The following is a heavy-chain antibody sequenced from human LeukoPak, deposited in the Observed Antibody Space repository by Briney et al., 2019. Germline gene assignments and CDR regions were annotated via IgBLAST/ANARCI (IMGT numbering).Heavy chain of an antibody. D-gene: IGHD2-2*01. V-gene: IGHV3-23*01. CDR3: AKAAYCSSTSCSDEYYYYYYGMDV. CDR2: ISGSGGST. Sequence: GGSLRLSCAASGFTFSSYAMSWVRQAPGKGLEWVSAISGSGGSTYYADSVKGRFTISRDNSKNTLYLQMNSLRAADTAVYYCAKAAYCSSTSCSDEYYYYYYGMDVWGQGTTVTVSS. CDR1: GFTFSSYA. J-gene: IGHJ6*02.